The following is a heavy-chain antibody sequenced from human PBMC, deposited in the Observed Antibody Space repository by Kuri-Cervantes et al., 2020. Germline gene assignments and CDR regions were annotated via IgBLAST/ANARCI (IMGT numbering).Heavy chain of an antibody. CDR1: GFTFSRYN. CDR3: AKDLEVMPYYYYMEV. J-gene: IGHJ6*03. CDR2: ISASGGST. V-gene: IGHV3-23*01. Sequence: GGSLRLSCAASGFTFSRYNMRWVRQAPGKGLEWVSDISASGGSTHYLDSVKGRFTISRDNSKNTLYLQMNSLRVEDTAVYYCAKDLEVMPYYYYMEVWGKGTTVTVSS. D-gene: IGHD2-2*01.